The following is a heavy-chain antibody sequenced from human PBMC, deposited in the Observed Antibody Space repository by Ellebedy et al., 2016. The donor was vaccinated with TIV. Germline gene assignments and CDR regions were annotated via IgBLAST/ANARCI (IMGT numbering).Heavy chain of an antibody. V-gene: IGHV4-59*12. J-gene: IGHJ4*02. CDR1: DGSISGYC. CDR3: ARGGSVGGRPNYFDC. Sequence: SETLSLTCTVSDGSISGYCWSWIRQPPGKGLEWIGYIYYSGSTNYNPSLKSRVTISLDTSKKQFSLNVRSVTAADTAVYYCARGGSVGGRPNYFDCWGRGTPVTASS. D-gene: IGHD3-16*01. CDR2: IYYSGST.